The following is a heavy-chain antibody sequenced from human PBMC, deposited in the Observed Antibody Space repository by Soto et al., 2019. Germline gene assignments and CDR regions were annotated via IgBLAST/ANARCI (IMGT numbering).Heavy chain of an antibody. J-gene: IGHJ4*02. V-gene: IGHV4-4*02. CDR2: IYHSGST. D-gene: IGHD2-15*01. Sequence: PSETLSLTCAVSGGSISSSNWWSWVRQPPGKGLEWIGEIYHSGSTNYNPSLKSRVTISVDKSKNQFSLKLSSVTAADTAVYYCARRTRYCSGGSCYFYWGQGTLVTVSS. CDR3: ARRTRYCSGGSCYFY. CDR1: GGSISSSNW.